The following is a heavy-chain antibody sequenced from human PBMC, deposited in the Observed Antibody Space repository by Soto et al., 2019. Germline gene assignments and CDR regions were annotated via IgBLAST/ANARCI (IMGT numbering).Heavy chain of an antibody. CDR3: AKGGRQWLVTSDFNY. V-gene: IGHV3-30*18. Sequence: VQLVESGGGVVQPGRSLRLSCAASGFTFSDYAMHWVRQAPGKGLEWVAVVSHDGRNTHYADSVKGRFTISRDSSKNTVSLEMTRPGAEDTAVYYWAKGGRQWLVTSDFNYWGQGALVTVSS. CDR2: VSHDGRNT. D-gene: IGHD6-19*01. CDR1: GFTFSDYA. J-gene: IGHJ4*02.